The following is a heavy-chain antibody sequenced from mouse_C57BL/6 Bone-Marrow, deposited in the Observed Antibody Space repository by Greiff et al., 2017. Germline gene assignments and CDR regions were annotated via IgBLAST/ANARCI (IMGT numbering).Heavy chain of an antibody. CDR1: EYEFPSHD. D-gene: IGHD2-3*01. CDR2: INSDGGST. CDR3: ARQWLLRFYFDY. Sequence: DVKLVESGGGLVQPGESLKLSCESNEYEFPSHDMSWVRKTPEKRLELVAAINSDGGSTYYPDTMERRFIISRDNTKKTLYLQMSGLRSEDTALYYCARQWLLRFYFDYWGQGTTLTVSS. V-gene: IGHV5-2*01. J-gene: IGHJ2*01.